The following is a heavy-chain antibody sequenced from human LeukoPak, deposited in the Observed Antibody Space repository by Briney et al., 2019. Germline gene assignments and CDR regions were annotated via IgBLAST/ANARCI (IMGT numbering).Heavy chain of an antibody. Sequence: SETLSLTCTVSGGSISSSSYSWGWIRQPPGKGLEWIGSIYYSGSTYYNPSLKSRVTISVDTSKNQFSLKLSSVTAADTAVYYCARVNGTSYGMDVWGQGTTVTVSS. D-gene: IGHD1-7*01. J-gene: IGHJ6*02. V-gene: IGHV4-39*01. CDR3: ARVNGTSYGMDV. CDR2: IYYSGST. CDR1: GGSISSSSYS.